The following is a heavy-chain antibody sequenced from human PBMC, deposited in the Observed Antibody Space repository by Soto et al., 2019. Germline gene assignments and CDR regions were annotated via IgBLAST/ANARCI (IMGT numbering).Heavy chain of an antibody. D-gene: IGHD3-10*01. CDR2: IGGSKSDP. Sequence: GGSLRLSCAASGFAFSSYAMSWVRQAPGQGLEWVSGIGGSKSDPQYADSVKGRFTISRDNSKNTLYLQMNSLRAEDTAVYRCAKMFYYGAGRAFDIWGRGTMVTVSS. J-gene: IGHJ3*02. CDR3: AKMFYYGAGRAFDI. CDR1: GFAFSSYA. V-gene: IGHV3-23*01.